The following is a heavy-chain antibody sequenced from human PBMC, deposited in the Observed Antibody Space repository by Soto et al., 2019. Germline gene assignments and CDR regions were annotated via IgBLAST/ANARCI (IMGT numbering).Heavy chain of an antibody. V-gene: IGHV4-4*01. CDR2: IYHSGST. CDR3: ARFRITGKVYYYYGMDV. D-gene: IGHD1-20*01. Sequence: PSETLSLTCAVSGGSISSSNWWSWVRPPPGKGLEWIGEIYHSGSTNYNPSLKSRVTISVDKSKNQFSLKLSSVTAADTAVYCCARFRITGKVYYYYGMDVWGQGTTVTVSS. CDR1: GGSISSSNW. J-gene: IGHJ6*02.